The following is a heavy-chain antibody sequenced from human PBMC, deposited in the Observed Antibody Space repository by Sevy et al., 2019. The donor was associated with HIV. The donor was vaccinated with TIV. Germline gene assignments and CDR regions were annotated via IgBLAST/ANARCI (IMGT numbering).Heavy chain of an antibody. CDR3: AKHRGGEYYYDSSGPNPMVPSSYFDY. D-gene: IGHD3-22*01. Sequence: GGSLRLSCAASGFTFSSYAMSWVRQAPGKGLEWVSAISGSGGSTYYADSVKGRFTISRDNSKNTLYLQMNSLRAEDTAVYYCAKHRGGEYYYDSSGPNPMVPSSYFDYWGQGTLVTVSS. J-gene: IGHJ4*02. CDR1: GFTFSSYA. CDR2: ISGSGGST. V-gene: IGHV3-23*01.